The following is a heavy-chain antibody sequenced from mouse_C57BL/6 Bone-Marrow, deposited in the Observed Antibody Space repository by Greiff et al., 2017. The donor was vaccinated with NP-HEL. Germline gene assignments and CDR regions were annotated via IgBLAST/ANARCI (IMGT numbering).Heavy chain of an antibody. J-gene: IGHJ1*03. CDR1: GFTFSDAW. CDR2: IRNKANNHAT. Sequence: EVMLVESGGGLVQPGGSMKLSCAASGFTFSDAWMDWVRQSPEKGLEWVAEIRNKANNHATYYAESVKGRFTISRDDSKSSVYLQMNSLRAEDTGIYYCTRPVYYDYEGYFDVWGTGTTVTVSS. CDR3: TRPVYYDYEGYFDV. D-gene: IGHD2-4*01. V-gene: IGHV6-6*01.